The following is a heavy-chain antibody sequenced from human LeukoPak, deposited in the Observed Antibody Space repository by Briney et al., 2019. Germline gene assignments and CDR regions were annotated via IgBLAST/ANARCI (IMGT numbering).Heavy chain of an antibody. CDR2: ISGSGGTT. Sequence: PGGSLRLSCAASGFTFSSFVLNWVRQAPGKGLEWVSTISGSGGTTYYADSVKGRFTISRDNSKNTLYLQMNSLRDEDTAVYYCVLRGGATDYWGQGTLITVSS. CDR3: VLRGGATDY. D-gene: IGHD3-16*01. J-gene: IGHJ4*02. V-gene: IGHV3-23*01. CDR1: GFTFSSFV.